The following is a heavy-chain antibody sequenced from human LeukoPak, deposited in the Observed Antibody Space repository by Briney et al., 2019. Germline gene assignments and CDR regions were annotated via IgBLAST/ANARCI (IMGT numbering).Heavy chain of an antibody. CDR2: IYYSGST. Sequence: SETLSLTCTVSGGSISSYYWSWIRQPPGKGLEWIGYIYYSGSTNYNPSLKSRVTISVDTSKNQFSLKLSSVTAADTAVNYCARGTVVEWLFSAGHPFDYWGQGTLVTVSS. CDR1: GGSISSYY. V-gene: IGHV4-59*01. CDR3: ARGTVVEWLFSAGHPFDY. J-gene: IGHJ4*02. D-gene: IGHD3-3*01.